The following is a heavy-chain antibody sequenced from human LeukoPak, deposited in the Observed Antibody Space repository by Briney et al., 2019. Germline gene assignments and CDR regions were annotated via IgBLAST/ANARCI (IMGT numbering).Heavy chain of an antibody. D-gene: IGHD3-22*01. Sequence: GGSLRLSCAASGFTFSSYAMSWVRQAPGKGLEWVSAISGSGGSTYYADSVKGRFTISRDNSKNTLYLQMNSLRAEDTAVYYCAKVFRITYDSSGYYYDYWGQGTLVTVSS. CDR1: GFTFSSYA. V-gene: IGHV3-23*01. CDR2: ISGSGGST. CDR3: AKVFRITYDSSGYYYDY. J-gene: IGHJ4*02.